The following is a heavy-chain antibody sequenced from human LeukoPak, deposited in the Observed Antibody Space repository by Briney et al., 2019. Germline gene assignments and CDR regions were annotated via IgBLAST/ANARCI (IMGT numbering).Heavy chain of an antibody. V-gene: IGHV4-59*01. CDR1: GGSISSYY. J-gene: IGHJ5*02. CDR2: IYYSGST. Sequence: SETLSLTCNVSGGSISSYYWSWIRQPPGKGLEWIGNIYYSGSTNYNPSLKSRVIISVDTSKNQLSLKLSSVTAADTAVYYFAIGCSSTSCFNNWFDPWGQGTLVTVSS. CDR3: AIGCSSTSCFNNWFDP. D-gene: IGHD2-2*01.